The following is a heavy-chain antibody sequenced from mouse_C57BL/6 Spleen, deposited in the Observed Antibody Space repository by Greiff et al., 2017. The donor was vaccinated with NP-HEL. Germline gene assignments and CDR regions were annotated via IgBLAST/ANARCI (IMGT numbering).Heavy chain of an antibody. J-gene: IGHJ1*03. Sequence: QVQLKQSGAELARPGASVKLSCKASGYTFTSYGISWVKQRTGQGLEWIGEIYPRSGNTYYNEKFKGKATLTADKSSSTAYMELRSLTSEDSAVYFCARCYYGSSDFDVWGTGTTVTVSS. CDR2: IYPRSGNT. D-gene: IGHD1-1*01. V-gene: IGHV1-81*01. CDR1: GYTFTSYG. CDR3: ARCYYGSSDFDV.